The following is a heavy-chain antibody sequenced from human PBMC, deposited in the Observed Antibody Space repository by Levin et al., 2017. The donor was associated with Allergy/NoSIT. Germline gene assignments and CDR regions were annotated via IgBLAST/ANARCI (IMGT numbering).Heavy chain of an antibody. V-gene: IGHV1-2*02. CDR3: ARERTTSQSGYSYGYLAY. J-gene: IGHJ4*02. D-gene: IGHD5-18*01. CDR2: INPNSGGT. CDR1: GYTFTGYY. Sequence: ASVKVSCKASGYTFTGYYMHWVRQAPGQGLEWMGWINPNSGGTNYAQKFQGRVTMTRDTSISTAYMELSRLRSDDTAVYYCARERTTSQSGYSYGYLAYWGQGTLVTVSS.